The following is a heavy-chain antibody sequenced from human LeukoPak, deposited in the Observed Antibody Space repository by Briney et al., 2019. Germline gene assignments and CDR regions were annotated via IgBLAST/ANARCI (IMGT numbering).Heavy chain of an antibody. CDR2: IYYSGST. V-gene: IGHV4-39*01. CDR3: ARHIPYDSSGYAPWDY. Sequence: PGGSLRLSCAASGFTFSTYWMSWVRQAPGKGLEWIGSIYYSGSTYYNPSLKSRVTISVDTSKNQFSLKLSSVTAADTAVYYCARHIPYDSSGYAPWDYWGQGTLVTVSS. J-gene: IGHJ4*02. CDR1: GFTFSTYW. D-gene: IGHD3-22*01.